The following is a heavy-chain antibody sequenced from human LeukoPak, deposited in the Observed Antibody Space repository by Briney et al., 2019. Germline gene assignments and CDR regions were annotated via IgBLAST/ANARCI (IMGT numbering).Heavy chain of an antibody. D-gene: IGHD6-19*01. V-gene: IGHV4-4*07. J-gene: IGHJ6*01. CDR3: ARQLRESSGPEYYHGRVV. Sequence: SESLSLTCTISGASIRGYYWSWIRQPAGKGLEWIVRVYISVSNNYNPSLKSRVTMSVDTSENQFSLNLNSVTAADTAVYYCARQLRESSGPEYYHGRVVWGQGPTVSVS. CDR1: GASIRGYY. CDR2: VYISVSN.